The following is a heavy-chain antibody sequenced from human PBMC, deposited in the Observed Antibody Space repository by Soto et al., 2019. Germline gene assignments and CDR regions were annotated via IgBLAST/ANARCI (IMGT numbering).Heavy chain of an antibody. CDR1: RGTFSSYT. V-gene: IGHV1-69*08. CDR3: ARHVPAAGYYYGMDV. J-gene: IGHJ6*02. CDR2: IIPILGTA. D-gene: IGHD2-2*01. Sequence: SVKVSCKASRGTFSSYTISWVRQAPGQGLEWMGRIIPILGTANYAQKFQGRVTITADESTSTAYMELSSLRSEDTAVYYCARHVPAAGYYYGMDVWGQGTTVTVSS.